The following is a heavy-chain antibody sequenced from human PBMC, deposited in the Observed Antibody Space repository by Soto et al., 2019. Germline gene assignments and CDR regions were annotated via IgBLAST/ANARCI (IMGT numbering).Heavy chain of an antibody. J-gene: IGHJ4*02. V-gene: IGHV4-59*01. CDR1: GGSISGSY. CDR2: VYYTGST. D-gene: IGHD6-19*01. CDR3: ARSVAVPGAHIDY. Sequence: AETLSLTCSVSGGSISGSYCIWVRQSPGKGLEWLVYVYYTGSTNYSPSLRSRVSISVDTSKNEFSLRLSSVTAADTAVYFCARSVAVPGAHIDYWGQGTRVTVSS.